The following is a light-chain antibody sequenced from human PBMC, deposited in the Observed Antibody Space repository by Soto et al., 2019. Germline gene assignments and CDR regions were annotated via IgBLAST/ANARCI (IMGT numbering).Light chain of an antibody. J-gene: IGKJ2*01. Sequence: DIVMTQSPDSLAVSLGERATINCRSSQSILYSTTNKNYLAWYQQKPGQPPKLLIYWASTRQSGVPDRFSGSGSGTDFTLTISSLQAEDVAVYFYQQYYYAPPPTFGQGTKLEIK. CDR1: QSILYSTTNKNY. V-gene: IGKV4-1*01. CDR3: QQYYYAPPPT. CDR2: WAS.